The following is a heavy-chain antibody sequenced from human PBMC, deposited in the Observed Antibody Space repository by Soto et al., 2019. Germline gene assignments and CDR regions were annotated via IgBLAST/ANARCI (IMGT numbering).Heavy chain of an antibody. J-gene: IGHJ4*02. Sequence: QVQLVQSGAEVKRPGSSVKVSCESSGDTFNSYVISWVRQAPGQGLEWMGGIIPIIGVTHYAQKFQGRVTISALSSKGTAYMEVTNLGFEDTALYYCARESLGAKGADHWGQGTLVTVSS. CDR3: ARESLGAKGADH. D-gene: IGHD3-16*01. V-gene: IGHV1-69*17. CDR2: IIPIIGVT. CDR1: GDTFNSYV.